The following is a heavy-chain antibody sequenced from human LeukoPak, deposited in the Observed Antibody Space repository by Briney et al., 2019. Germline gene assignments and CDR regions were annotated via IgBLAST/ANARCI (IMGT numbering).Heavy chain of an antibody. J-gene: IGHJ4*02. V-gene: IGHV3-48*01. CDR3: AREHTPNGSGCTAAY. D-gene: IGHD6-19*01. CDR2: VSPSSTTI. CDR1: GFTFSSYG. Sequence: QTGGSLRLSCAASGFTFSSYGLNWVRQAPGEGLEWVSYVSPSSTTIYYADSVKGRFTISRDNAKNSLYLQMNSLRAEDTAVYYCAREHTPNGSGCTAAYWGQGTLVTVSS.